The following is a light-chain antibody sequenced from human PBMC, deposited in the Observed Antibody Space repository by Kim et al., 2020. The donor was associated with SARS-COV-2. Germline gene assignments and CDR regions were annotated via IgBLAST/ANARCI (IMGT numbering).Light chain of an antibody. Sequence: SYELTQPPSVSVSPGQTARITCSGGALPKQYAYWYQQKPGQAPVLVINRDSERPSGISERFSGSSSGTTGTLTISGVQAEDEGDYYCQAADSSETVVFGGGTQLTVL. J-gene: IGLJ3*02. CDR3: QAADSSETVV. CDR2: RDS. CDR1: ALPKQY. V-gene: IGLV3-25*03.